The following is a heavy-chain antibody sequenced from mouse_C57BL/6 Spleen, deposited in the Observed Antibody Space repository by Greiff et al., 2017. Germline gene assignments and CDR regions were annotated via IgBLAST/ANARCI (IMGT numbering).Heavy chain of an antibody. CDR1: GFTFSDYG. J-gene: IGHJ3*01. CDR3: AKGGYYPDAY. Sequence: EVMLVESGGGLVKPGGSLKLSCAASGFTFSDYGMHWVRQAPEKGLEWVAYISSGSSTIYYADTVKGRFTISRDNAKNTLCLQMTSLRSEDTAMYYCAKGGYYPDAYWGQGTLVTVSA. V-gene: IGHV5-17*01. CDR2: ISSGSSTI. D-gene: IGHD1-1*01.